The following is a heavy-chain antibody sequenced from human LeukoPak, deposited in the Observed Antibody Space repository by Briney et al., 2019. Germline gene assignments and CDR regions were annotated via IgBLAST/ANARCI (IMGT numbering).Heavy chain of an antibody. CDR3: ARAHFDRYYMDV. J-gene: IGHJ6*03. Sequence: GGSLRLSCAASGFTFSSYSLNWVGQAPGKGLEWVSSISSSSSYIYYADSVKGRFTISRDNAKNSLYLQMNSVRAEDTAVYYCARAHFDRYYMDVWGKGTTVTVSS. CDR1: GFTFSSYS. D-gene: IGHD3-9*01. V-gene: IGHV3-21*01. CDR2: ISSSSSYI.